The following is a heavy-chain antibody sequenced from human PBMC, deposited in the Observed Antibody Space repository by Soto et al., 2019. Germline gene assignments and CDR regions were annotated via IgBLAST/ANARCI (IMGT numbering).Heavy chain of an antibody. CDR3: ARHYGYYSHYMDV. CDR2: IYYSGST. Sequence: SETLSLTCPVSGDSISNNNFYWGWIRQPPGRGLEWIGTIYYSGSTYYNPSLKSRVTISVDTSNNQLSLKLSSVTAADTAVYYCARHYGYYSHYMDVWTKGTTVTVSS. D-gene: IGHD3-10*01. V-gene: IGHV4-39*01. CDR1: GDSISNNNFY. J-gene: IGHJ6*03.